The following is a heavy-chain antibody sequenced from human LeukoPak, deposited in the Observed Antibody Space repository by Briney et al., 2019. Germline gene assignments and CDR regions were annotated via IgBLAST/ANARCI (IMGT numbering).Heavy chain of an antibody. CDR2: IYTGGST. CDR3: ARTQYYYHMDV. J-gene: IGHJ6*03. V-gene: IGHV4-4*07. Sequence: PSETLSLTCTVSGGSIRGYYWSWIRKPAGKALEWTGRIYTGGSTDYNPSLKSRVTMSVDTSNNQFSLKLSSVTAADSAMYYCARTQYYYHMDVWGKGTTVTVSS. CDR1: GGSIRGYY.